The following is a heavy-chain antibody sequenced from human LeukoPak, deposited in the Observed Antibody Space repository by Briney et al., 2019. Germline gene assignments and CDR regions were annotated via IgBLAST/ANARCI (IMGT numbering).Heavy chain of an antibody. Sequence: PEGSLRLSCAASGFTFSNYEMHWVRQAPGKGLEWVSYISSVGSNIYYADSVKGRFTISRDNAKNSLYLQMDSLRAEDTAVYYCARSGLPFFADYWGQGTLVSVSS. CDR1: GFTFSNYE. D-gene: IGHD3-3*01. V-gene: IGHV3-48*03. J-gene: IGHJ4*02. CDR2: ISSVGSNI. CDR3: ARSGLPFFADY.